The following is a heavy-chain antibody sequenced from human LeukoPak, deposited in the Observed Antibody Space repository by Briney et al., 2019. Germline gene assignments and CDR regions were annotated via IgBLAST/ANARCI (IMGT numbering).Heavy chain of an antibody. D-gene: IGHD5-12*01. V-gene: IGHV4-39*07. Sequence: SETLSLTCTVSGGSISSSSYYWGWIRQHPGKGLEWIGYIYYSGSTYYNPSLKSRVTMSVDTSKKQFSLKLSSVTAADTAVYYCARVTGSGYDWYYYMDVWGKGTTVTVSS. CDR3: ARVTGSGYDWYYYMDV. CDR2: IYYSGST. CDR1: GGSISSSSYY. J-gene: IGHJ6*03.